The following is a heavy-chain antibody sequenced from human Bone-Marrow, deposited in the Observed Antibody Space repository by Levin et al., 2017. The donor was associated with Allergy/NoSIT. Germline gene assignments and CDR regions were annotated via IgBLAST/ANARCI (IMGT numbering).Heavy chain of an antibody. CDR2: IYPGDSDT. CDR3: ARLFRYCSSTTCYRDGMDV. J-gene: IGHJ6*02. Sequence: KRGESLKISCKASGYSFTSYWIGWVRQMPGKGLEWMGIIYPGDSDTRYSPSFQGQVTISADKSISTAYLQWSSLRASDTAMYYCARLFRYCSSTTCYRDGMDVWGQGTTVTVSS. CDR1: GYSFTSYW. D-gene: IGHD2-2*02. V-gene: IGHV5-51*01.